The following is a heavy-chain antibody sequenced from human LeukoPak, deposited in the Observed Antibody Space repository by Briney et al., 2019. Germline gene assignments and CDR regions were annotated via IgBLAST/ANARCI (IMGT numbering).Heavy chain of an antibody. J-gene: IGHJ4*02. CDR3: ARGSMGPSFRSYYFDY. CDR2: ISAYNGNT. D-gene: IGHD1-26*01. Sequence: ASVKVSCKASGYTFTSYGISWVRQAPGQGVERMGWISAYNGNTNYAQKLQGRVTMTTDTSTSTAYMELRSLRSDDTAVYYCARGSMGPSFRSYYFDYWGQGTLVTVSS. CDR1: GYTFTSYG. V-gene: IGHV1-18*01.